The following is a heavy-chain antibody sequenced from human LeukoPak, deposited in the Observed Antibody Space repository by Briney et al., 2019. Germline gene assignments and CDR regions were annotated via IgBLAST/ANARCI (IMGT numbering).Heavy chain of an antibody. CDR3: ARAALVRGVDYFDS. CDR2: ISGSGGAT. J-gene: IGHJ4*02. CDR1: GFTFSSFS. Sequence: GGSLRLSCAASGFTFSSFSMTWVRQAPGKGLEWVSVISGSGGATYYADSVKGRFTISRDNSKNTLYLQMNSLRAEDAAVYYCARAALVRGVDYFDSWGQGTLVTVSS. D-gene: IGHD3-10*01. V-gene: IGHV3-23*01.